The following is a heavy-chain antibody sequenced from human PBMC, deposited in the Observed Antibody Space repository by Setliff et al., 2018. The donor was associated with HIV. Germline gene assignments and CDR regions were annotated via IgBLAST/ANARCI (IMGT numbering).Heavy chain of an antibody. CDR2: IWYDGSNK. J-gene: IGHJ6*03. D-gene: IGHD6-6*01. CDR1: GFTFSSYG. V-gene: IGHV3-33*01. Sequence: GGSLRLSCAASGFTFSSYGMHWVRQAPGKGLEWVAVIWYDGSNKYYADSVKGRFTISRDNSKNTLYLQMNSLRAADTAVYYCARHDGMKAARRYNNDYMDVWGKGTTVTVSS. CDR3: ARHDGMKAARRYNNDYMDV.